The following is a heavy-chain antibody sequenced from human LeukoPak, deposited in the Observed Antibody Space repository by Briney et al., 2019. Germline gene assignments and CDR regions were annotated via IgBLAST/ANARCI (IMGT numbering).Heavy chain of an antibody. V-gene: IGHV4-39*01. CDR1: GGSITSTSYY. CDR3: VRAPLAAAGLDY. CDR2: IYYTGGT. Sequence: PSETLSLTCSVSGGSITSTSYYWGWIRQPPEKGLEWIGSIYYTGGTYYSPSLKSRVTMSVDTSKNQFSLKLTSVTAADTAVYYCVRAPLAAAGLDYWGQGTLVTVSS. J-gene: IGHJ4*02. D-gene: IGHD6-13*01.